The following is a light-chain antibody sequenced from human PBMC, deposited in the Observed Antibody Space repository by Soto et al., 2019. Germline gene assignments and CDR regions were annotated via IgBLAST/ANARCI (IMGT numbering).Light chain of an antibody. CDR3: QSYDSSLSGYVV. CDR2: GNS. J-gene: IGLJ2*01. CDR1: SSNIGAGYD. V-gene: IGLV1-40*01. Sequence: QSVLTQPPSVSGAPGQRVTISCTGSSSNIGAGYDVHWYQQLPGTAPKLLIYGNSNRPSGVPDRFSGSKSGTSASLAITGLQAEDEADYCCQSYDSSLSGYVVFGGETKLTVL.